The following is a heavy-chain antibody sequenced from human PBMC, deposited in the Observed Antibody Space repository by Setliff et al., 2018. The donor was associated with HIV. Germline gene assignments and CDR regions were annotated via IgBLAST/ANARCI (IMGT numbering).Heavy chain of an antibody. CDR2: ISSSSTYI. Sequence: GESLKISCAASGFSFSTYTMNWVRQAPGKGLEFVSSISSSSTYIDYAESVKGRFTISRDNAKNSLYLQMNSLRAEDTAVYFCARDDALDCWGQGTLVTVSS. D-gene: IGHD2-8*01. CDR1: GFSFSTYT. CDR3: ARDDALDC. V-gene: IGHV3-21*01. J-gene: IGHJ4*02.